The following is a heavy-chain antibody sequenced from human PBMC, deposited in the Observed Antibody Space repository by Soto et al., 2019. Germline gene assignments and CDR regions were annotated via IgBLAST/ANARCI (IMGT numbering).Heavy chain of an antibody. D-gene: IGHD3-3*01. CDR2: IYYSGST. J-gene: IGHJ6*03. V-gene: IGHV4-31*03. CDR1: GGSISSGGYY. Sequence: PSETLSLTCTVSGGSISSGGYYWSWIRQHPGKGLEWIGYIYYSGSTYYNPSLKSRVTISVDTSKNQFSLKLSSVTAADTAVYYCARVPDDFWSGYYPYYMDVWGKGTKVTVSS. CDR3: ARVPDDFWSGYYPYYMDV.